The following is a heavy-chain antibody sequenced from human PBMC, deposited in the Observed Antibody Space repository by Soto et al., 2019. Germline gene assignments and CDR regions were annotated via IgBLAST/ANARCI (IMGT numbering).Heavy chain of an antibody. CDR3: ASSHYYAGGGFPVPFDF. CDR2: IRSSGATK. V-gene: IGHV3-48*01. CDR1: GFPFRNYS. D-gene: IGHD2-8*02. Sequence: EEQLVESGGGLVQPGGSLRLSCGASGFPFRNYSMNWVRQAPGKGLEWVSYIRSSGATKYYADAVKGRFTISRDNAKNSLYLQMNSLRVEDTAVYYCASSHYYAGGGFPVPFDFWGHGTLVTVSS. J-gene: IGHJ4*01.